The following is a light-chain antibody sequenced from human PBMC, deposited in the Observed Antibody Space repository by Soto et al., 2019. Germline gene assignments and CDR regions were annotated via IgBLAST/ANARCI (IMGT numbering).Light chain of an antibody. CDR2: GAS. CDR1: QSVSSSY. V-gene: IGKV3-20*01. Sequence: EIVLTQSPGTLSLSPGERATLSCRASQSVSSSYLAWYQQKPGQAPRLLIYGASSRATGIPDRFSGSGSGTDFTLTISRLEPEDFATYYCQQANSFPWTFGQGTRLEI. CDR3: QQANSFPWT. J-gene: IGKJ5*01.